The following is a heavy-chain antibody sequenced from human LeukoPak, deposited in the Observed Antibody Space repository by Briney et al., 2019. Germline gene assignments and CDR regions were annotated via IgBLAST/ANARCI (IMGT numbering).Heavy chain of an antibody. Sequence: GGSLRLSCAASGFIVSSNYMNWVRQAPGKGLEWVSVIYSGGSTYYADSVKGRFTISRHNSKNTLYLQMNSLRADDTAVYYCARDSSGLAFDYWGQGTLVTVSS. CDR1: GFIVSSNY. D-gene: IGHD6-19*01. CDR3: ARDSSGLAFDY. J-gene: IGHJ4*02. V-gene: IGHV3-53*04. CDR2: IYSGGST.